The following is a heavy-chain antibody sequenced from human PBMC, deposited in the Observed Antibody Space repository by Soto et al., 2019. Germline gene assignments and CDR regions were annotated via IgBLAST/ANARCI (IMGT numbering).Heavy chain of an antibody. CDR2: ISPANGAT. V-gene: IGHV1-2*04. Sequence: ASVKVSCKASGYTFTDSYIHWVRQAPGKSLEWMGWISPANGATQYAQKFQGWVTVTRDTSTSTVYLDVSRLKSDGSAVYYCARELYDNGLSGLDVWGQGTTVTVSS. D-gene: IGHD3-22*01. J-gene: IGHJ6*02. CDR3: ARELYDNGLSGLDV. CDR1: GYTFTDSY.